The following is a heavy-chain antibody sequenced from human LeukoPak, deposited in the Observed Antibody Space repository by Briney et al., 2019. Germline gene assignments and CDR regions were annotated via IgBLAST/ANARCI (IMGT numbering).Heavy chain of an antibody. D-gene: IGHD4-11*01. CDR1: GGTFSSYA. Sequence: ASVKVSCKASGGTFSSYAISWVRQAPGQGLEWMGRIIPILGIANYAQKFQGRVTITADKSTSTAYMELSSLRSEDTAVYYCARDFSPVTTSFYYYYGMDVWGQGTTVTVSS. CDR3: ARDFSPVTTSFYYYYGMDV. V-gene: IGHV1-69*04. CDR2: IIPILGIA. J-gene: IGHJ6*02.